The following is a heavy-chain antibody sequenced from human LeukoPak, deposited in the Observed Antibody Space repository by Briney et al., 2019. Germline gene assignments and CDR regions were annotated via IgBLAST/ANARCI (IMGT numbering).Heavy chain of an antibody. J-gene: IGHJ3*02. Sequence: ASVKVSCKASGYTFTSYDINWVRQATGQGLEWMGWMNPNSGNTGYAQKLQGRVTMTRNTSISTAYMELSSLRSEDTAVYYCATWGYDILTGYPFDIWGQGTMVTVSS. D-gene: IGHD3-9*01. CDR2: MNPNSGNT. CDR1: GYTFTSYD. V-gene: IGHV1-8*01. CDR3: ATWGYDILTGYPFDI.